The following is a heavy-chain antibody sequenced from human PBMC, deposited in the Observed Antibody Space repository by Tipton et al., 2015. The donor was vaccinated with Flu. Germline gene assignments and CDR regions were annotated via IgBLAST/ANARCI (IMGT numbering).Heavy chain of an antibody. CDR2: MSASGST. J-gene: IGHJ5*02. V-gene: IGHV4-4*07. D-gene: IGHD5-18*01. CDR3: ARDSAGQLWLRNWFDP. Sequence: TLSLTCTVSGGSISSFYLNWIRQPAGKGLEWIGRMSASGSTNYNPSLKSRVTMSIDTSKNQFSLKLSSVTAADTAVYYCARDSAGQLWLRNWFDPWGQGALVTVSS. CDR1: GGSISSFY.